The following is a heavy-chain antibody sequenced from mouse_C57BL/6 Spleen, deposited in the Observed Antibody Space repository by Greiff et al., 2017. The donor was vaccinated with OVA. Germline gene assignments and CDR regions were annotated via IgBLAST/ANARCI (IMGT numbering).Heavy chain of an antibody. CDR1: GYTFTDYE. Sequence: QVQLQQSGAELVRPGASVTLSCKASGYTFTDYEMHWVKPTPVHGLEWIGAIDPETGGTAYNQKFKGKAILTADKSSSTAYMELRSLTTEDSAVYYSTPQEIAQAPVAYWGQGTLVTVSA. CDR3: TPQEIAQAPVAY. V-gene: IGHV1-15*01. D-gene: IGHD3-2*02. J-gene: IGHJ3*01. CDR2: IDPETGGT.